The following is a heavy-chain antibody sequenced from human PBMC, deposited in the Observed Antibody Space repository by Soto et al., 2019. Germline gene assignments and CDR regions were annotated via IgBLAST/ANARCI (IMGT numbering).Heavy chain of an antibody. CDR2: ISGSGGST. Sequence: GGSLRLSCAASGFTFSSYAMSWVRQAPGKGLEWVSAISGSGGSTYYADSVKGRFTISRDNSKNTLYLQMNSLRAEDTAVYYCAYNTRAPRYYMDVWGKGTTVTVSS. D-gene: IGHD1-1*01. CDR3: AYNTRAPRYYMDV. J-gene: IGHJ6*03. V-gene: IGHV3-23*01. CDR1: GFTFSSYA.